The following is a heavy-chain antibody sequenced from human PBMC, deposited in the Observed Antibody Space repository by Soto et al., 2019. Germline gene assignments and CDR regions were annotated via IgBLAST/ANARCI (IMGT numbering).Heavy chain of an antibody. V-gene: IGHV1-18*04. CDR1: GYTFSGYS. Sequence: ASVKVSCKASGYTFSGYSITWVRQAPGQGLEWMGRISGCNGNTNYARTLRGRLTLTTDTSTSTAYMELRSITSDDTAVYYCARAVFCGGAPACPDMDVWGQGTTVTVSS. J-gene: IGHJ6*02. CDR2: ISGCNGNT. CDR3: ARAVFCGGAPACPDMDV. D-gene: IGHD2-21*01.